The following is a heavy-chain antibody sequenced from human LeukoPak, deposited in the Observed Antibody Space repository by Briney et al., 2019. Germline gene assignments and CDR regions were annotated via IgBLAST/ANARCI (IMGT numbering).Heavy chain of an antibody. CDR2: ISSSGSTI. J-gene: IGHJ4*02. D-gene: IGHD1-26*01. Sequence: PGGSLRLSCAASGFTFSSYEMNWVRQAPGKGLEWLSYISSSGSTIYYADYVKGRFTISRDNAKNSLYLQMNNLRADDTAVYYCAGKISGSYYEYIDYWGQGTLVTVSS. CDR3: AGKISGSYYEYIDY. V-gene: IGHV3-48*03. CDR1: GFTFSSYE.